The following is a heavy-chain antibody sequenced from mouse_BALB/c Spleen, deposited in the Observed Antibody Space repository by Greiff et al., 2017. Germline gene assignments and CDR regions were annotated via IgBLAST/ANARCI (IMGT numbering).Heavy chain of an antibody. CDR3: ARVRYYDYDDGSFYAMDY. D-gene: IGHD2-4*01. CDR2: IDPYYGGT. Sequence: VQLQQSGPELEKPGASVKISCKASGYSFTGYNMNWVKQSNGKSLEWIGNIDPYYGGTSYNQKFKGKATLTVDKSSSTAYMQLKSLTSEDSAVYYCARVRYYDYDDGSFYAMDYWGQGTSVTVSS. V-gene: IGHV1-39*01. CDR1: GYSFTGYN. J-gene: IGHJ4*01.